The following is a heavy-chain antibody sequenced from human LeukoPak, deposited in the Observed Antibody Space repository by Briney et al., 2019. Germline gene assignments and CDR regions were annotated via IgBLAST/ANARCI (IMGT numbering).Heavy chain of an antibody. V-gene: IGHV3-15*01. CDR3: TTVKELESSTTRSVGAFDI. Sequence: GGSLRLSCAASGFTFSSYSMNWVRQAPGKGLEWVGRIKSKTDGGTTDYAAPVKGRFTISRDDSKNTLYLQMNSLKTEDTAVYYCTTVKELESSTTRSVGAFDIWGQGTMVTVSS. D-gene: IGHD1-1*01. J-gene: IGHJ3*02. CDR2: IKSKTDGGTT. CDR1: GFTFSSYS.